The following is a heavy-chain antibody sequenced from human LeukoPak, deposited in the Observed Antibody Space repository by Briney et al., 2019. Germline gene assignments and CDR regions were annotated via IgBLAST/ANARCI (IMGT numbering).Heavy chain of an antibody. CDR3: ARDPNYYDTTGHDY. Sequence: SGGSLRLSCAASGFTFSSYNMNWVRQAPGQGLEWVSSISSSSTYIYYADSVQGRFTISRDNAKNSLYLQMNSLRAEDTAVYYCARDPNYYDTTGHDYWGQGTLVTVSS. CDR2: ISSSSTYI. D-gene: IGHD3-22*01. J-gene: IGHJ4*02. CDR1: GFTFSSYN. V-gene: IGHV3-21*01.